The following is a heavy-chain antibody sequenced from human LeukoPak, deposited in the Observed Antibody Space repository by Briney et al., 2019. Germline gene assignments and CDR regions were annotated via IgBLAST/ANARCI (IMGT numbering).Heavy chain of an antibody. CDR1: GGTFSTYA. V-gene: IGHV1-46*01. CDR2: INPYSGTT. J-gene: IGHJ4*02. D-gene: IGHD1-7*01. Sequence: ASVKVSCKASGGTFSTYAISWVRQAPGQGLEWMGIINPYSGTTTYAQKFQGRVTMTRDMSTSTVYMDLSSLRSEDTAVYYCARAYNWNYVVVPFDYWGQGTLVTVSS. CDR3: ARAYNWNYVVVPFDY.